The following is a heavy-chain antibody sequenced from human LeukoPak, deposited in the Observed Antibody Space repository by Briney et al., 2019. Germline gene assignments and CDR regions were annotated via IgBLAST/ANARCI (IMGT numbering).Heavy chain of an antibody. V-gene: IGHV5-51*01. CDR1: GXSFTSYW. CDR3: AGPTLTAMVAWFDY. J-gene: IGHJ4*02. D-gene: IGHD5-18*01. Sequence: GESLKISXXGSGXSFTSYWIGWVRQMPGKGLEWMGIIYPGDSDTRYSPSFQGQVTISADKSISTAYLQWSSLKASDTAMYYCAGPTLTAMVAWFDYWGQGTLVTVSS. CDR2: IYPGDSDT.